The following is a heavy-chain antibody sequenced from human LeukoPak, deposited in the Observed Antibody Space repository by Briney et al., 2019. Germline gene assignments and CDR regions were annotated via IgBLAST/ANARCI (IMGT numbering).Heavy chain of an antibody. J-gene: IGHJ4*02. D-gene: IGHD3-22*01. Sequence: SETLSLTCTVSGGSISSSSYYWGWIRQPPGKGLEWIGEINHSGSTNYNPSLKSRVTISVDKSKNQFSLKLSSVTAADTAVYYCASNKDYYDSSGYRFRIYFDYWGQGTLVTVSS. CDR3: ASNKDYYDSSGYRFRIYFDY. V-gene: IGHV4-39*07. CDR2: INHSGST. CDR1: GGSISSSSYY.